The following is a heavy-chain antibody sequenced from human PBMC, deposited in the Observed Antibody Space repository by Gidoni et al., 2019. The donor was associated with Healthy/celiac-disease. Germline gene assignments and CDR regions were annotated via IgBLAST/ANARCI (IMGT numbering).Heavy chain of an antibody. D-gene: IGHD3-22*01. CDR1: GFTFTSSA. V-gene: IGHV1-58*01. J-gene: IGHJ6*02. Sequence: QMQLVQSGPEVKKPGTSVKVSCKASGFTFTSSAVQWVRQARGQRLEWIGWIVVGSGNTNYAQKFQERVTITRDMSTSTAYMELSSLRPEDTAVYYCAALPYDSSGYTGGYYYGMDVWGQGTTVTVSS. CDR3: AALPYDSSGYTGGYYYGMDV. CDR2: IVVGSGNT.